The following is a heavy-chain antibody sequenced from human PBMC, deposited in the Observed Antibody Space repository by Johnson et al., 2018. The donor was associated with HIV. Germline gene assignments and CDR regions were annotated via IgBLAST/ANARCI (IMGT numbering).Heavy chain of an antibody. CDR3: AKDMSSSWYRGAFDI. J-gene: IGHJ3*02. V-gene: IGHV3-20*04. CDR2: ITWNGGST. CDR1: GFTFDDYG. D-gene: IGHD6-13*01. Sequence: EQLVESGGGLVQPGGSLRLSCAASGFTFDDYGMTWVRQVPGTGLEWVSGITWNGGSTGYADSVKGRFSISRDNAKNSLYLQMNSLRAEDTALYYCAKDMSSSWYRGAFDIWGQGTMVTVSS.